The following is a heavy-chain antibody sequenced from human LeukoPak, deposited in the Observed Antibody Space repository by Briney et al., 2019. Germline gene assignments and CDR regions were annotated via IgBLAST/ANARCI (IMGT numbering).Heavy chain of an antibody. D-gene: IGHD2-15*01. CDR3: ARERLSSGGSSGMDV. Sequence: GGSLRLSCAASGFTFSSYAMSWVRQAPGKGLEWVSSISSSSSYIYYADSVKGRFTISRDNAKNSLYLQMNSLRAEDTAVYYCARERLSSGGSSGMDVWGQGTTVTVSS. CDR2: ISSSSSYI. V-gene: IGHV3-21*01. CDR1: GFTFSSYA. J-gene: IGHJ6*02.